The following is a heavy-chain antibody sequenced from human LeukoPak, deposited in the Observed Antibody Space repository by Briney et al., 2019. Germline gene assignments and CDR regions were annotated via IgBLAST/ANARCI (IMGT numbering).Heavy chain of an antibody. CDR3: ARVGGYNYPFDY. CDR1: GFTFDDYA. J-gene: IGHJ4*02. D-gene: IGHD5-24*01. CDR2: ISWNSGSI. V-gene: IGHV3-9*01. Sequence: SLRLSCAASGFTFDDYAMHWVRQAPGKGLEWVSGISWNSGSIGYADSVKGRFTISRDNAKNSLYLQMNSLRAEDTAVYYCARVGGYNYPFDYWGQGTLVTVSS.